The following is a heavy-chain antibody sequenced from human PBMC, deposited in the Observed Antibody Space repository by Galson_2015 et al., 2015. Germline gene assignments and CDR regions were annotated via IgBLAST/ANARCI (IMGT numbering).Heavy chain of an antibody. V-gene: IGHV3-30*03. CDR2: ISYDGSNK. Sequence: SLRLSCAASGFTFSSYGMHWVRQAPGKGLEWVAVISYDGSNKYYADSVKGRFTISRDNAKNSLYLQMNSLRAEDTAVYYCARDSSRYSSSWSPYYYYYGMDVWGQGTTVTVSS. D-gene: IGHD6-13*01. CDR1: GFTFSSYG. J-gene: IGHJ6*02. CDR3: ARDSSRYSSSWSPYYYYYGMDV.